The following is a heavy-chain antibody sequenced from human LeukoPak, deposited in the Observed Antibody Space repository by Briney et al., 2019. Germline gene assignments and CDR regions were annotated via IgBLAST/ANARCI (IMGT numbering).Heavy chain of an antibody. CDR3: ALSNYYYYMDV. D-gene: IGHD2/OR15-2a*01. J-gene: IGHJ6*03. Sequence: GGSLRLSCAASGFTFSSYAMHWVRQAPGKGLEWVAVISYDGSNKYYADSVKGRFTISRDNSKNTLYLQMNSLRAEDTAVYYCALSNYYYYMDVWGKGTTVTVPS. CDR1: GFTFSSYA. CDR2: ISYDGSNK. V-gene: IGHV3-30-3*01.